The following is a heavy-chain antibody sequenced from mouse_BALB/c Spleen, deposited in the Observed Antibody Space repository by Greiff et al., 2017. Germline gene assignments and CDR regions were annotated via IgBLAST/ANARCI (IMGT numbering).Heavy chain of an antibody. CDR2: IYPGGGYT. Sequence: QVHVKQSGAELVRPGTSVKISCKASGYTFTNYWLGWVKQRPGHGLEWIGDIYPGGGYTNYNEKFKGKATLTADTSSSTAYMQLSSLTSEDSAVYFCARRGTTVGAMDYWGQGTSVTVSS. D-gene: IGHD1-1*01. CDR1: GYTFTNYW. V-gene: IGHV1-63*02. J-gene: IGHJ4*01. CDR3: ARRGTTVGAMDY.